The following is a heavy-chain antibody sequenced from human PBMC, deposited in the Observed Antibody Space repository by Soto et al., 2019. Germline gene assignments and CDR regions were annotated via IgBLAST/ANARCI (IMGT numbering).Heavy chain of an antibody. CDR1: GGTFSSYA. J-gene: IGHJ4*02. Sequence: QVQLVQSGAEVKKPGSSVKVSCKASGGTFSSYAISWVRQAPGQGLEWMGGFIPIFGTANYAQKFQGRVTITAEEYTTTAYMELSSLRSEDTAVYYCERDLESIAIYGSGSYFDDWGQGTLVTVSS. D-gene: IGHD3-10*01. CDR2: FIPIFGTA. V-gene: IGHV1-69*12. CDR3: ERDLESIAIYGSGSYFDD.